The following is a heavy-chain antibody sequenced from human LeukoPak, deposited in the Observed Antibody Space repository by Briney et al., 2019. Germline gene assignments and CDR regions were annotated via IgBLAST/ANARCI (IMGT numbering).Heavy chain of an antibody. Sequence: GASVKVSCKASGYTFTSYGISWVRQAPGQGLEWMGWISAYNGNPNYAQKLQGRVTMTTDTSTSTAYMELRSLRSDDTAVYYCARQCSSTSCYTGRLFDYWGQGTLVTVSS. CDR1: GYTFTSYG. D-gene: IGHD2-2*02. J-gene: IGHJ4*02. CDR3: ARQCSSTSCYTGRLFDY. V-gene: IGHV1-18*01. CDR2: ISAYNGNP.